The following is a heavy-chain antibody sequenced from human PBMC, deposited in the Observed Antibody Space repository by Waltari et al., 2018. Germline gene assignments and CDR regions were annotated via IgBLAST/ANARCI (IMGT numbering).Heavy chain of an antibody. Sequence: QVQLQQWGAGLLKPSETLSLTCAVYGGSLGGYYWSWIRQPPGKGPEWIGEITHSGSTGYNASLKSRVIISIDTSKNQFSLRLTSVTAADTATYYCARGGNYRANVDYSNYFDPWGRGTPVTVSS. CDR1: GGSLGGYY. V-gene: IGHV4-34*01. CDR3: ARGGNYRANVDYSNYFDP. J-gene: IGHJ5*02. D-gene: IGHD2-8*01. CDR2: ITHSGST.